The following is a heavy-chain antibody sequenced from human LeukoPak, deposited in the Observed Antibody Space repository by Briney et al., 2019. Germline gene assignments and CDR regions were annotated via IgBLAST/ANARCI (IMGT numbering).Heavy chain of an antibody. CDR1: GGTFSSYA. J-gene: IGHJ4*02. CDR3: ARGLVGAADY. D-gene: IGHD1-26*01. V-gene: IGHV1-69*05. Sequence: SVKVSCKASGGTFSSYAISWVRQAPGQGLEWMGGIIPIFGTASYAQKFQGRVTITTDESTSTAYMELSSLRSEDTAVYYYARGLVGAADYWGQGTLVTVSS. CDR2: IIPIFGTA.